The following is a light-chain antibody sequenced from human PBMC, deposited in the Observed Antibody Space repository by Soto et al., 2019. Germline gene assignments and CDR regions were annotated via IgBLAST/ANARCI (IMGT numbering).Light chain of an antibody. CDR3: QAWDSSSVV. CDR1: KLGDRF. Sequence: SYELTQAPSVSVPPGQTASITCSGDKLGDRFAYWYQQKPGQSPVVVIYEDRKRPSGIPERFSGSNSGNTATLTISGTQAMDEADYYCQAWDSSSVVFGGGTKLTVL. J-gene: IGLJ2*01. CDR2: EDR. V-gene: IGLV3-1*01.